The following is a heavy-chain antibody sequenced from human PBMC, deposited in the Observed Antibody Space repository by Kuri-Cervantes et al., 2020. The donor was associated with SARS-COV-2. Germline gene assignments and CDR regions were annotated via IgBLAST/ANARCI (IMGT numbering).Heavy chain of an antibody. D-gene: IGHD2-2*01. CDR2: ISSSSSYI. V-gene: IGHV3-21*04. CDR3: AKGGLSLSCPY. Sequence: GGSLRLSCAASGFTFSSYSMNWVRQAPGKGLEWVSSISSSSSYIYYADSVKGRFTISRDNAKNSLYLQMNSLRAEDTAVYYCAKGGLSLSCPYWGQGTLVTVSS. J-gene: IGHJ4*02. CDR1: GFTFSSYS.